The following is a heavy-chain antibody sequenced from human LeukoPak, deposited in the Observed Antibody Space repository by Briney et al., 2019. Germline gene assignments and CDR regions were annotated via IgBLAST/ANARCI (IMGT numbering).Heavy chain of an antibody. Sequence: PVGALRLSCAPSGFCFSRDWMHWVRQAPGKGLVWVSRINIDGSRTNYADSVKGRFTISRDNAKNTLCLQMNNVRVEGTGGYFFARDGAGGLLLDYWGQGTRVTVSS. D-gene: IGHD3-22*01. CDR1: GFCFSRDW. CDR3: ARDGAGGLLLDY. CDR2: INIDGSRT. V-gene: IGHV3-74*01. J-gene: IGHJ4*02.